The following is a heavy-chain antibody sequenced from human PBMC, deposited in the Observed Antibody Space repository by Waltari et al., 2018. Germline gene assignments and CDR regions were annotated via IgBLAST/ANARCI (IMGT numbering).Heavy chain of an antibody. Sequence: EVQLVQSGAEVKKPGESLKLSCKGSGYSFTSYWIGWVRQMPGKGLEWMGIIYPGDSDTRYSPSFQGQVTISADKSISTAYLQWSSLKASDTAMYYCARLNVDTTNYYYGMDVWGQGTTVTVSS. CDR2: IYPGDSDT. CDR3: ARLNVDTTNYYYGMDV. CDR1: GYSFTSYW. V-gene: IGHV5-51*01. J-gene: IGHJ6*02. D-gene: IGHD5-18*01.